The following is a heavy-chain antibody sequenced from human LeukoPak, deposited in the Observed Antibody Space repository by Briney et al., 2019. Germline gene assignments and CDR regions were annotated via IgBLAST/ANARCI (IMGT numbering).Heavy chain of an antibody. V-gene: IGHV1-2*02. CDR2: INPNSGGT. CDR3: ARGSTRDSSGWYGPGKWFDP. D-gene: IGHD6-19*01. Sequence: ASVKVSCKASGYTFTGYYLHWVRQAPGQGLEWMGWINPNSGGTNYAQNFQGRVTMTRDTSISTAFLELSSLRSDDTAVYYCARGSTRDSSGWYGPGKWFDPWGQGTLVTVSS. CDR1: GYTFTGYY. J-gene: IGHJ5*02.